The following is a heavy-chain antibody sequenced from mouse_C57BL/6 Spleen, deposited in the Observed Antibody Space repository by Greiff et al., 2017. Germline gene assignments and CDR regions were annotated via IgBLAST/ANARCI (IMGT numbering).Heavy chain of an antibody. J-gene: IGHJ4*01. V-gene: IGHV1-80*01. CDR3: ARGVYDGYSYYYAMDY. Sequence: VQLQESGAELVKPGASVKISCKASGYAFSSYWMNWVKQRPGKGLEWIGQIYPGDGDTNYNGKFKGKATLTADISSSTAYMQLSSLTSEDSAVYFCARGVYDGYSYYYAMDYWGQGTSVTVSS. D-gene: IGHD2-3*01. CDR2: IYPGDGDT. CDR1: GYAFSSYW.